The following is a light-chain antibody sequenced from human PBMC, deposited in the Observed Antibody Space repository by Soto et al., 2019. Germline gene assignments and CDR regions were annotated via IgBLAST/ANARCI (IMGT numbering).Light chain of an antibody. J-gene: IGKJ1*01. V-gene: IGKV2-28*01. Sequence: DIVMTQSPLSRPVHSGEPASISCRSSSSLLHSNGYNYLDWYLQKPGQSPQILIYLGSNRASGVPDRCSGSGSGTDFTLKISRVEAEDVGVYYCMQALQTPTFGQGTKVDIK. CDR1: SSLLHSNGYNY. CDR2: LGS. CDR3: MQALQTPT.